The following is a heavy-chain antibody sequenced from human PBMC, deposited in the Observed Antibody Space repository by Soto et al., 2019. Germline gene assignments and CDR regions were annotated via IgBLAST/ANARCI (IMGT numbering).Heavy chain of an antibody. V-gene: IGHV4-4*02. CDR3: ARGSSFRGDFDI. CDR2: FYHAGSP. J-gene: IGHJ3*02. CDR1: GGSISSSSW. Sequence: HLQESGPGLVRPSETLSLTCAVSGGSISSSSWWTWVRQSPEKGLRWIGEFYHAGSPDYNPSFQRRVTFILNKSKNNFSLRLTSVTAADTAVYYCARGSSFRGDFDIWGQGTTVTVSS. D-gene: IGHD2-21*01.